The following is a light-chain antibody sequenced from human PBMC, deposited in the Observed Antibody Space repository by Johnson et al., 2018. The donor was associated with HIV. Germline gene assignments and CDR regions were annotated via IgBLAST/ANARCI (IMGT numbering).Light chain of an antibody. J-gene: IGLJ1*01. CDR2: ENN. V-gene: IGLV1-51*02. CDR1: SSNIGNNY. Sequence: QSILTQPPSVSAAPGQKVTISCSGSSSNIGNNYVSWYQQLPGTAPTLLIYENNKRHTGIPDRFTGSKSGTSATLGITGLQTGDEADYYCGTWDSSLSAYVFGTGTKVTVL. CDR3: GTWDSSLSAYV.